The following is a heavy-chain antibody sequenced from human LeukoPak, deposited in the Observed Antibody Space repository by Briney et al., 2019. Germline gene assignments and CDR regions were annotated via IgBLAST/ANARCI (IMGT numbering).Heavy chain of an antibody. CDR2: INPNSGGT. CDR3: ARDRVADYDFWSGYLY. J-gene: IGHJ4*02. Sequence: ASVKVSCKASGYTFTGYYMHCVRQAPGQGLEWMGWINPNSGGTNYAQKFQGRVTMTRDTSISTAYMELSRLRSDDTAVYYCARDRVADYDFWSGYLYWGQGTLVTVSS. CDR1: GYTFTGYY. D-gene: IGHD3-3*01. V-gene: IGHV1-2*02.